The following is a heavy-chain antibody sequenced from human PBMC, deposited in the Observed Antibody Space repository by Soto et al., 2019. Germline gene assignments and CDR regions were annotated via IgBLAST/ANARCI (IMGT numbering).Heavy chain of an antibody. Sequence: QVQLVESGGGVVQPGRSLRLSCAASGFTFSSYGMHWVRQAPGKGLEWVAVIWYDGSNKYYADSVKGRFTISRDNSKNTLYLQMNSLRAEDTAVYYCARDPVPHGGGPGGYCTNGVCYTNWFDPWGQGTLVTVSS. J-gene: IGHJ5*02. V-gene: IGHV3-33*01. CDR2: IWYDGSNK. CDR3: ARDPVPHGGGPGGYCTNGVCYTNWFDP. CDR1: GFTFSSYG. D-gene: IGHD2-8*01.